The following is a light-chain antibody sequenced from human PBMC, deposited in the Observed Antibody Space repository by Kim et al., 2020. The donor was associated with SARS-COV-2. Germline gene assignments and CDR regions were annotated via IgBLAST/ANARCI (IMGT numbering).Light chain of an antibody. Sequence: RVTLSCTGRSSNIGAASDVHWYQLLPGTAPKLLAYGNSNRPSAVPDRFSGSKSGTSASLAITGLQAEDEADYYCQSYDNSLSGVVFGGGTQLTVL. CDR3: QSYDNSLSGVV. CDR2: GNS. J-gene: IGLJ2*01. V-gene: IGLV1-40*01. CDR1: SSNIGAASD.